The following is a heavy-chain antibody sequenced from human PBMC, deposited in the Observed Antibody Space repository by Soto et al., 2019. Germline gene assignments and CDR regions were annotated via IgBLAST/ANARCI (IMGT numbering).Heavy chain of an antibody. CDR2: INAVNGNT. J-gene: IGHJ4*02. D-gene: IGHD3-16*01. CDR1: GYTFTRYA. Sequence: QVQLVQSGAEVKKPGASVKVSCKASGYTFTRYAMHWVRQAPGQRLVLMELINAVNGNTKYSQKFQGRGSITRDTAASTAYMELSSLRSEDTAVYYCARDRTLGEVDYWGQGTLVTVSA. CDR3: ARDRTLGEVDY. V-gene: IGHV1-3*01.